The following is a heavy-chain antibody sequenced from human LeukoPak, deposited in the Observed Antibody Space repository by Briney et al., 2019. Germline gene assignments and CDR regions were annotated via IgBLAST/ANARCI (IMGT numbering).Heavy chain of an antibody. D-gene: IGHD3-22*01. CDR1: GGSISRYY. CDR2: IYYSGST. CDR3: ARDALPYYDSSGYYKTHDAFDI. V-gene: IGHV4-59*01. J-gene: IGHJ3*02. Sequence: SETLSLTCTVSGGSISRYYWSWIRQPPGKGLEWIGYIYYSGSTNYNPSLKSRVTISVDTSKNQFSLKLSSVTAADTAVYYCARDALPYYDSSGYYKTHDAFDIWGQGTTVTVSS.